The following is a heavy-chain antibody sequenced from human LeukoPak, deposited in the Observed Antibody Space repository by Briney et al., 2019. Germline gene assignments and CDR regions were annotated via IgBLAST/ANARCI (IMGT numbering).Heavy chain of an antibody. CDR3: ARDDYYGSGSYYFDY. CDR2: ISSSSSYI. CDR1: GFTFSSYS. Sequence: GGSLRLSCAASGFTFSSYSMNWVRQAPGKGLEWVSSISSSSSYIYYADSVKGRFTISRDNAKNSLYLQMNSLRAEDTAVYYCARDDYYGSGSYYFDYWGQGTLVTVSS. D-gene: IGHD3-10*01. V-gene: IGHV3-21*01. J-gene: IGHJ4*02.